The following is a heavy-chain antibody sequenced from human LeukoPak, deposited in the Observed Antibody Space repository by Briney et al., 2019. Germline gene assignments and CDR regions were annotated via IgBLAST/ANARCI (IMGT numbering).Heavy chain of an antibody. D-gene: IGHD6-13*01. V-gene: IGHV4-59*13. CDR3: ARSGSTTWHNFDY. J-gene: IGHJ4*02. Sequence: PSETLLLTCTVSGGSIRSYYWNWIRQPPGKGLEWIGSFHHSGNTHYNPSLKSRVTISVDTSNNQFSLRLSSVTAADTAVYYFARSGSTTWHNFDYWGQGTLVTVSS. CDR1: GGSIRSYY. CDR2: FHHSGNT.